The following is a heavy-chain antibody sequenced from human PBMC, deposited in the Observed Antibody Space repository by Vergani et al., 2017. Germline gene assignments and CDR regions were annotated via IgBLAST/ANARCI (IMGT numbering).Heavy chain of an antibody. V-gene: IGHV3-7*01. CDR3: ARSLDY. CDR2: IKQDGSEK. CDR1: GFTFSNYW. Sequence: VQLVESGGGVVQPGRSLRLSCAASGFTFSNYWMDWGRQAPGKGLEWVANIKQDGSEKFYVDSVKGRFTISRDNAKNSVYLQMNSLRAEDTAVYFCARSLDYWGQGTLVTVSS. J-gene: IGHJ4*02.